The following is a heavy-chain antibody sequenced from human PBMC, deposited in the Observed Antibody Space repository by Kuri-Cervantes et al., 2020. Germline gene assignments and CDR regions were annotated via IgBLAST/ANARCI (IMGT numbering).Heavy chain of an antibody. J-gene: IGHJ3*02. CDR3: ARGDYDFCIGYPSGAFDI. D-gene: IGHD3-3*01. V-gene: IGHV4-61*01. CDR2: IYDSGST. Sequence: GSLRLSCTASGGSVSSGSYYWSCIRQPPGKGLEWSGYIYDSGSTNYNPSLKSRVTISVDTSKNQFSLKLSSVTAEDTAVYYCARGDYDFCIGYPSGAFDIWGQGTMVTVSS. CDR1: GGSVSSGSYY.